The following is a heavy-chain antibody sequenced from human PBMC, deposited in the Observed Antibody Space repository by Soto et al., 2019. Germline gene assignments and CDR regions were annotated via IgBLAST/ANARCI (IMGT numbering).Heavy chain of an antibody. CDR3: ARDPMTTVASTGAFVV. J-gene: IGHJ3*01. Sequence: ASVKVSCKASGYTFNSFCISWVRQAPGQGPEWMGWISVYNGDTKYIQNFQGRLTLTTDTATSTAYMELRSLRADDTAVYYCARDPMTTVASTGAFVVWGQGTLVTVSS. D-gene: IGHD4-17*01. CDR1: GYTFNSFC. V-gene: IGHV1-18*01. CDR2: ISVYNGDT.